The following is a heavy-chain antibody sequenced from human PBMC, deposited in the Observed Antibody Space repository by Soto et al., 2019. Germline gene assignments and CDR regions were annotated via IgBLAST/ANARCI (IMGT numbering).Heavy chain of an antibody. V-gene: IGHV4-34*01. Sequence: SETLSLTCAVYGGSFSGYYWSWIRQPPGKGLEWIGEINHSGSTNYNPSLKSRVTISVDTSKNQFSLKLSSVTAADTAVYYCARGEGYDILTGYPKGYFDYWGQGTLVTVSS. CDR2: INHSGST. D-gene: IGHD3-9*01. CDR1: GGSFSGYY. J-gene: IGHJ4*02. CDR3: ARGEGYDILTGYPKGYFDY.